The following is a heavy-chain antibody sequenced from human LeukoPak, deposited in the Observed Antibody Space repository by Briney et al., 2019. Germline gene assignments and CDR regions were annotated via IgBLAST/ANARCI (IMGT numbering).Heavy chain of an antibody. Sequence: PSETLSLTCAVYGGSFSGYYWSWIRQPPGKGLEWIGEINHSGSTNYNPSLKSRVTISVDTSKNQFSLKPSSVTAADTAVYYCARGRLQRYYYYYMDVWGKGTTVTVSS. D-gene: IGHD5-24*01. J-gene: IGHJ6*03. V-gene: IGHV4-34*01. CDR2: INHSGST. CDR3: ARGRLQRYYYYYMDV. CDR1: GGSFSGYY.